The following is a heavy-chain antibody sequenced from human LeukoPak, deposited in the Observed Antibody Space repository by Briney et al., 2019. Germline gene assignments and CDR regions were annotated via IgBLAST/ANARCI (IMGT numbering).Heavy chain of an antibody. CDR3: TSRITIFGVVITNDY. CDR1: GFTFSGSA. D-gene: IGHD3-3*01. CDR2: IRSKANSYAT. J-gene: IGHJ4*02. Sequence: GGSLRLSCAASGFTFSGSAMHWVRQASGKGLEWVGRIRSKANSYATAYAASVKGRFTISRDDSKNTAYLQMNSLKTEDTAVYYCTSRITIFGVVITNDYWGQGTLVTVSS. V-gene: IGHV3-73*01.